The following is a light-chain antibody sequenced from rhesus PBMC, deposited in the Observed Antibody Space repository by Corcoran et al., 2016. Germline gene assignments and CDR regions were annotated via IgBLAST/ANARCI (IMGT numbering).Light chain of an antibody. CDR2: GAS. Sequence: DIQMTQSPSSLSASVGDRVTVTCRASQGINKALSWYQQKPGEAPLLLISGASNLQTGVSSRLLGSRYGTDYTRTISSLQPEDVATYYCLKDYSPPLTFGGGTKVEIK. CDR1: QGINKA. J-gene: IGKJ4*01. CDR3: LKDYSPPLT. V-gene: IGKV1-94*01.